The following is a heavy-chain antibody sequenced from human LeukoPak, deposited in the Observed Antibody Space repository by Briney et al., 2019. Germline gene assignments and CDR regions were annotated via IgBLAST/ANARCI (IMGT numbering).Heavy chain of an antibody. V-gene: IGHV3-13*04. CDR2: FIPAGDR. J-gene: IGHJ5*02. CDR3: VRGGVWGLSSNWLEA. CDR1: GFTFSRHD. Sequence: GGSLRLSCEASGFTFSRHDMHWVRQAAGKGLEWVSGFIPAGDRYYAESVKGRFTISRENAKSSLYLEMNGLRVGDTAVYYCVRGGVWGLSSNWLEAWGQGTLVIVSS. D-gene: IGHD7-27*01.